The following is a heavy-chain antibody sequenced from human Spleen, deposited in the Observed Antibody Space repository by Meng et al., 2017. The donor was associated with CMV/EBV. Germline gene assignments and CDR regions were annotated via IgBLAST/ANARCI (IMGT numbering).Heavy chain of an antibody. V-gene: IGHV1-8*02. J-gene: IGHJ3*02. D-gene: IGHD2-2*01. CDR2: INPNSGNT. CDR3: ARRQYQLVGLAAFDI. Sequence: ASVKVSCKASGYTFTGHYMHWVRQAPGQGLEWMGWINPNSGNTGYAQKFQGRVTMTRNTSISTAYMELSSLRSDDTAVYYCARRQYQLVGLAAFDIWGQGTMVTVSS. CDR1: GYTFTGHY.